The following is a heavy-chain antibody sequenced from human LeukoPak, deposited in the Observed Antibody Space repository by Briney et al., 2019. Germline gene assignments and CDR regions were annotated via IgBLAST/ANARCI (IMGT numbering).Heavy chain of an antibody. D-gene: IGHD3-22*01. J-gene: IGHJ4*02. Sequence: ASVKVSCKASGYTFTGYYMHWVRQAPGQGLEWMGRINPNSGGTNYAQKFQERVTITRDMSTSTAYMELSSLRSEDTAVYYCAAVPIRYDSSGYADDYWGQGTLVTVSS. V-gene: IGHV1-2*06. CDR1: GYTFTGYY. CDR3: AAVPIRYDSSGYADDY. CDR2: INPNSGGT.